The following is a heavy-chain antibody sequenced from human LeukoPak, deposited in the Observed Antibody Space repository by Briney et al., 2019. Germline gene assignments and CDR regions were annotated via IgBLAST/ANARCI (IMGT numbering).Heavy chain of an antibody. CDR3: ARALGRTVSPADH. CDR2: INPNGGST. D-gene: IGHD4-17*01. J-gene: IGHJ4*02. CDR1: GYTFTSYY. Sequence: GASVKVSFKASGYTFTSYYMHWVRQAPGQGLEWMGIINPNGGSTRYAQKFQGRVTMTRDTSTSTDYMELSSLRSEDTAVYYFARALGRTVSPADHWGQGTLVTVSS. V-gene: IGHV1-46*01.